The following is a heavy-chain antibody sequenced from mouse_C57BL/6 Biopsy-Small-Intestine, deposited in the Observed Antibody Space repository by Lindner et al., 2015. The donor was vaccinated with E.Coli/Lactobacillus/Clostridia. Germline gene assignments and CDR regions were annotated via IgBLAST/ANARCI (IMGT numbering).Heavy chain of an antibody. J-gene: IGHJ2*01. CDR3: ARWGLNWHFFDY. CDR1: GYTFTNYD. Sequence: VQLQESGPELAKPGASVKLSCKASGYTFTNYDINWVIQRPGQGLDWIGWVYPGNDNTKYNEKFKDKATLTVDTSSSTAYMELHSLTSEDSAVYFCARWGLNWHFFDYWGQGTTVTVSS. CDR2: VYPGNDNT. V-gene: IGHV1-85*01. D-gene: IGHD4-1*02.